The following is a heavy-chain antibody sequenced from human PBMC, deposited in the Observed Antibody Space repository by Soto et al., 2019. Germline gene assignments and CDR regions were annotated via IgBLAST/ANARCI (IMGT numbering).Heavy chain of an antibody. CDR3: VRVWRLVGRYGMDV. D-gene: IGHD6-25*01. J-gene: IGHJ6*02. CDR1: GFIFSSYY. V-gene: IGHV3-21*01. Sequence: GGTLILSCVVPGFIFSSYYMNWVRQAPGKRLEWVSSISGGSAYIYYAGSVKGRFTISRDNAKNSLYLEMNSLRVEDTAVYYCVRVWRLVGRYGMDVWGQGTTVTVSS. CDR2: ISGGSAYI.